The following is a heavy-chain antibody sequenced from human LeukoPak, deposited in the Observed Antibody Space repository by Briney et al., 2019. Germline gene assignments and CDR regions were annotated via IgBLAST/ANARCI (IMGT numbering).Heavy chain of an antibody. CDR3: ARVLSSSGYHEDYYYYGMDV. V-gene: IGHV3-33*01. Sequence: GGSLRLSCAASGFTFSSYGMHWVRQAPGKGLEWVAVIWYDGSNKYYADSVKGRFTISRDNSKNTLYLQMNSLRAEDMAVYYCARVLSSSGYHEDYYYYGMDVWGQGTTVTVSS. CDR2: IWYDGSNK. CDR1: GFTFSSYG. D-gene: IGHD3-22*01. J-gene: IGHJ6*02.